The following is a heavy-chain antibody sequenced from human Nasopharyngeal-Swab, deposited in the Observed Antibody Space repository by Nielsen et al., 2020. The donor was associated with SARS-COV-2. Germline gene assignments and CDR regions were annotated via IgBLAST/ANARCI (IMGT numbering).Heavy chain of an antibody. CDR3: ARLGTESYHYYSLDV. Sequence: GGSLRLSCAASGFTFSSYEMNWVRQAPGKGLEWVSSISSSNNYIYYEDSEKGRFTISRDNTKKSLYLQMNSLRAEDTAVYYCARLGTESYHYYSLDVWGQGTTVTVSS. CDR2: ISSSNNYI. J-gene: IGHJ6*02. D-gene: IGHD1-1*01. V-gene: IGHV3-21*01. CDR1: GFTFSSYE.